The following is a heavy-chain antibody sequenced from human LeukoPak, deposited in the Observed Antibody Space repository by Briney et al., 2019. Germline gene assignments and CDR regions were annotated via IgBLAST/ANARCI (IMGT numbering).Heavy chain of an antibody. CDR3: ARGAGGTGSGLLDY. Sequence: ASVKVSCKASGYTFSGYYIHWLRQTPGQGLEWMGWSNPSSGGTYYAQKFQGRVTMTRDTSISTDSMELSRLRSDDTAVYYCARGAGGTGSGLLDYWGQGTQVTVSS. J-gene: IGHJ4*02. CDR2: SNPSSGGT. V-gene: IGHV1-2*02. D-gene: IGHD3/OR15-3a*01. CDR1: GYTFSGYY.